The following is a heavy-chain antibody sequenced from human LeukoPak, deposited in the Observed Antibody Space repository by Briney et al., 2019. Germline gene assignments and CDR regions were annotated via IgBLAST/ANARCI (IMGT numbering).Heavy chain of an antibody. J-gene: IGHJ5*02. V-gene: IGHV1-18*01. D-gene: IGHD6-19*01. CDR1: RFIFNNYG. CDR3: ARDIGVAVAGTRPPRAVLYWFDP. CDR2: ISVYNDNT. Sequence: GASVKVSCKASRFIFNNYGISWVRQAPGQGLEWMGWISVYNDNTKYSQNLQGRVTLTTDTSTSTAYIELRSLRSDDTAVYSCARDIGVAVAGTRPPRAVLYWFDPWGQGTLVTVSS.